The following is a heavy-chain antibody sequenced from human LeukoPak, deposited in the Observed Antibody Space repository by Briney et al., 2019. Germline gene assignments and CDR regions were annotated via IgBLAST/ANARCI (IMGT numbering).Heavy chain of an antibody. CDR3: AREPDTAVDYYYYGMDV. J-gene: IGHJ6*02. V-gene: IGHV1-2*02. CDR2: INPNSGGT. CDR1: GYTFTCYY. D-gene: IGHD5-18*01. Sequence: ASVTVSCKSSGYTFTCYYMHWVRQAPGQGLEWVGWINPNSGGTNYAQKFQGRVTMTRDTSISTAYMELSRLRSDDTAVYYCAREPDTAVDYYYYGMDVWGQGTTVTVSS.